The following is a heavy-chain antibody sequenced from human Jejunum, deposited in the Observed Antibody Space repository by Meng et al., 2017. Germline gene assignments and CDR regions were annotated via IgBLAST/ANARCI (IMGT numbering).Heavy chain of an antibody. Sequence: QVQLPQGGAGLLKPSETLSLTCAVYGGSISGYFWSWIRQAPGEGLEWVGEFTRGGTTNYNPSLKSRVTISADTSKNQFSLTLSSVSAADTAVYYCARHEVDFDNWGQGTLVTVSS. CDR3: ARHEVDFDN. J-gene: IGHJ4*02. V-gene: IGHV4-34*02. CDR2: FTRGGTT. CDR1: GGSISGYF. D-gene: IGHD1-26*01.